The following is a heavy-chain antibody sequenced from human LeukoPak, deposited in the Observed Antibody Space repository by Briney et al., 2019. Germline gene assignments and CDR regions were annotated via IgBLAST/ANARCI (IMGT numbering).Heavy chain of an antibody. CDR1: EFTFSSYA. CDR3: AKAAPDTAYGMDV. V-gene: IGHV3-23*01. D-gene: IGHD5-18*01. Sequence: QPGGSLRLPCAASEFTFSSYAMSWVRQAPGKGLEWVSAISDGGTIRYYADSVKGRFTISRDNSKNTLYLQMNSLRAEDTAVYYCAKAAPDTAYGMDVWGQGTTVTVSS. CDR2: ISDGGTIR. J-gene: IGHJ6*02.